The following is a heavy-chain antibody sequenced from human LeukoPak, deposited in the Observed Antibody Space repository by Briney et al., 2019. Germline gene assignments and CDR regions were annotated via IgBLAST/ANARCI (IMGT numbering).Heavy chain of an antibody. CDR1: GDSISSSYYY. CDR3: ARHVSGYGSGIDY. J-gene: IGHJ4*02. D-gene: IGHD3-10*01. Sequence: SETLSLTCTVSGDSISSSYYYWGWIRQPPGKGLEWIGSIYYSGSIYYNPSLKSRVTISVDTSKNQFSLRLSSVTAADTAVYYCARHVSGYGSGIDYWGQGTLVTVSS. V-gene: IGHV4-39*01. CDR2: IYYSGSI.